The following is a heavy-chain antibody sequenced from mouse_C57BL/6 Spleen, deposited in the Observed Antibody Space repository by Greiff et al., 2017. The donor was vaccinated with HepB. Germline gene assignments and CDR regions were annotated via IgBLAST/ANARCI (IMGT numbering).Heavy chain of an antibody. J-gene: IGHJ2*01. Sequence: VKLMESGAELVKPGASVKISCKASGYAFSSYWMNWVKQRPGKGLEWIGQIYPGDGDTNYNGKFKGKATLTADKSSSTAYMQLSSLTSEDSAVYFCARAGGGYDDFDYWGQGTTLTVSS. V-gene: IGHV1-80*01. D-gene: IGHD2-2*01. CDR3: ARAGGGYDDFDY. CDR1: GYAFSSYW. CDR2: IYPGDGDT.